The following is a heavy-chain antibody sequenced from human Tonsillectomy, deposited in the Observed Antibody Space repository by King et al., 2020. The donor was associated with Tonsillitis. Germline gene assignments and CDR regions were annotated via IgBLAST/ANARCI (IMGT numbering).Heavy chain of an antibody. D-gene: IGHD2-15*01. CDR2: ISGSGSST. J-gene: IGHJ4*02. CDR3: AKDAFTGVVAHHFDS. Sequence: EVQLVESGGGLVQPGGSLRLSCAVSGFSLSSYAMSWVRQAPGKGLEWVSAISGSGSSTYYADSVTGRFTVSRDNSKNTLYLQMNSLRAEDTAVYYCAKDAFTGVVAHHFDSWGRGTLVTVSS. V-gene: IGHV3-23*04. CDR1: GFSLSSYA.